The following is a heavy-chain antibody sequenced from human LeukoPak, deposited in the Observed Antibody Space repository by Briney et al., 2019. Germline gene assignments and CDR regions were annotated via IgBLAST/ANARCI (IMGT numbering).Heavy chain of an antibody. J-gene: IGHJ3*02. CDR2: MYSGGTT. D-gene: IGHD3-22*01. V-gene: IGHV3-53*01. CDR3: ASPSSGQSFDI. Sequence: GGSLRLSCAASGFTVSNKYVNWVRQPPGKGLEWVSVMYSGGTTYYAASVKGRFSISRDKSKNTVFLQMSSLRAEDTAVYYCASPSSGQSFDIWGQGTTVTVSS. CDR1: GFTVSNKY.